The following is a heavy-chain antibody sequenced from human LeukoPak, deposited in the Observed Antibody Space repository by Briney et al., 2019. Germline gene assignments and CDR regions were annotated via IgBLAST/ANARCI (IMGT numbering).Heavy chain of an antibody. V-gene: IGHV4-34*01. CDR1: GGSFSDYY. CDR3: ARCGGYNYLDDY. CDR2: INHSGST. D-gene: IGHD5-24*01. J-gene: IGHJ4*02. Sequence: SETLSLTCAVYGGSFSDYYWTWIRQRPGKGLEWIGEINHSGSTKDNPSLRSRVTISVDTSKNQFSLRLSSVTAADTAVYYCARCGGYNYLDDYWGQGTLVTVSS.